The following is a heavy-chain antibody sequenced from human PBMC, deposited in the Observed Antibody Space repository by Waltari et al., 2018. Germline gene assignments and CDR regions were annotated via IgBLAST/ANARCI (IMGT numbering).Heavy chain of an antibody. Sequence: QVQLQESGPGPVKPSETLSLTRTVSGGSISRYYWRWIRQPPGKGLEWIGYIYYSGSPNYNPSLKSRVTISVDTSKNQFSLKLSSVTAADTAVYYCARAGYSSRAGAFDIWGQGTMVTVSS. CDR3: ARAGYSSRAGAFDI. CDR1: GGSISRYY. CDR2: IYYSGSP. D-gene: IGHD6-13*01. V-gene: IGHV4-59*01. J-gene: IGHJ3*02.